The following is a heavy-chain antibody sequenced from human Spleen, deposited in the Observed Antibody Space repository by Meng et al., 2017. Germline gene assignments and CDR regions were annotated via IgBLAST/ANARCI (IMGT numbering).Heavy chain of an antibody. D-gene: IGHD1/OR15-1a*01. V-gene: IGHV7-4-1*02. J-gene: IGHJ4*02. CDR1: GSTFTHYA. CDR2: LNTNTGNP. Sequence: HVWLVHSGFESKNPGSSVEVSCKASGSTFTHYAMSWVRQAPGQGLEWVGWLNTNTGNPTYAQGFTGRFVFSLDTSVSTAYLQISSLKAEDTAVYYCTRGTDGPMSGLDYWGQGTLVTVSS. CDR3: TRGTDGPMSGLDY.